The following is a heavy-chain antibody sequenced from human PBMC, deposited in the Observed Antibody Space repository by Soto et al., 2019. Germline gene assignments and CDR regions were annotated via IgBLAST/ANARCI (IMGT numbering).Heavy chain of an antibody. CDR3: AREEEQWLGVYYGMDV. D-gene: IGHD6-19*01. Sequence: LRLSCAASGFTFSSYEMNWVRQAPGKGLEWVSYISSSGSTIYYADSVKGRFTISRDNAKNSLYLQMNSLRAEDTAVYYCAREEEQWLGVYYGMDVWGQGTTVTVSS. CDR2: ISSSGSTI. V-gene: IGHV3-48*03. J-gene: IGHJ6*02. CDR1: GFTFSSYE.